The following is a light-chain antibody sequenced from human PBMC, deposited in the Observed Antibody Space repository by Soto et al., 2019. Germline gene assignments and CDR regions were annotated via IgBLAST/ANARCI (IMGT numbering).Light chain of an antibody. V-gene: IGLV2-14*01. J-gene: IGLJ2*01. CDR2: EVS. CDR1: SSDVGDYNY. CDR3: SSYTSSTSRV. Sequence: QSALTQPASVSGSPGQSITISCTGTSSDVGDYNYVSWYQQHPGKAPKLMIYEVSNRPSGVSNRFSGSKSGNTASLTISGFQAEDEADYYCSSYTSSTSRVFGGGTKL.